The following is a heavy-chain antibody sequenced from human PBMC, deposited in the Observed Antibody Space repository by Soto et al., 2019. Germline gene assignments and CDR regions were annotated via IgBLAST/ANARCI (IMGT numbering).Heavy chain of an antibody. Sequence: GGSLRLSCAASGFTVSSDYMSWVRQAPGKGLEWVSVIYSGGSTYYADSVKGRFTISRHNSKNTLYLQMNSLRAEDTAVYYCARDTYDILTGSRYYFDYWGQGTLVTVSS. CDR3: ARDTYDILTGSRYYFDY. J-gene: IGHJ4*02. D-gene: IGHD3-9*01. V-gene: IGHV3-53*04. CDR2: IYSGGST. CDR1: GFTVSSDY.